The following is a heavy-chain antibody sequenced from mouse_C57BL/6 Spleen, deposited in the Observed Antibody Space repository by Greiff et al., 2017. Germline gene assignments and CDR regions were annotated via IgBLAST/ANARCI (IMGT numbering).Heavy chain of an antibody. Sequence: EESGPGLVKPSQSLSLTCSVTGYSITSGYYWNWIRQFPGNKLEWMGYISYDGSNNYNPSLKNRISITRDTSKNQFFLKLNSVTTEDTATYYCARGVRGSFGKDSWGQGTSVTVSS. CDR2: ISYDGSN. CDR3: ARGVRGSFGKDS. J-gene: IGHJ4*01. V-gene: IGHV3-6*01. D-gene: IGHD2-2*01. CDR1: GYSITSGYY.